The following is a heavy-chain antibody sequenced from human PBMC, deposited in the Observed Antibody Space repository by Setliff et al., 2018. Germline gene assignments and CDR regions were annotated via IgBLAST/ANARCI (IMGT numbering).Heavy chain of an antibody. J-gene: IGHJ6*03. CDR3: ARDPGNGHYMDV. CDR1: GDSFSGYF. V-gene: IGHV4-34*01. Sequence: SETLSLTCAVYGDSFSGYFWTWIRQPPGKGLEWIGDIDQSGSTNYNPSRKSRLTISVDTSKNQFSLKLTSVTAADTAVYFCARDPGNGHYMDVWGKGATVTVSS. CDR2: IDQSGST.